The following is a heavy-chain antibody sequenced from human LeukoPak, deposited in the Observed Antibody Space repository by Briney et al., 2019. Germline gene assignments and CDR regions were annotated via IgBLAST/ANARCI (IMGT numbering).Heavy chain of an antibody. D-gene: IGHD3-9*01. V-gene: IGHV3-49*04. CDR2: IRSKAHGGTT. CDR1: GFTFGDYA. J-gene: IGHJ4*02. Sequence: GGSLRLSCTASGFTFGDYAMSWVRQAPGKGLEWVGFIRSKAHGGTTEYAASVKGRFTISRDDSKSIAYLQMNSLKTEDTAVYYCTSARYGIYFDYWGQGTLVTVSS. CDR3: TSARYGIYFDY.